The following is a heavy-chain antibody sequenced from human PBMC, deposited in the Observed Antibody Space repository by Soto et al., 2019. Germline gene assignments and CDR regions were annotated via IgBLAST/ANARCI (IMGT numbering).Heavy chain of an antibody. CDR1: GFTFSSYG. V-gene: IGHV3-33*01. D-gene: IGHD5-18*01. J-gene: IGHJ3*02. CDR2: IWYDGSNK. Sequence: QVQLVESGGGVVQPGRSLRLSCAASGFTFSSYGMHWVRQAPGKGLEWVAVIWYDGSNKYYADSVKGRFTISRDNSKNTLYLQMNSLRAEDTAVYYCARVRDTAMARDAFDMWGQGTMVTVSS. CDR3: ARVRDTAMARDAFDM.